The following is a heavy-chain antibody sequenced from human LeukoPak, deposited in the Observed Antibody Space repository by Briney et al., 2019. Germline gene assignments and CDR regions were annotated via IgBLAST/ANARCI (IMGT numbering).Heavy chain of an antibody. CDR2: VYQSGTT. V-gene: IGHV4-38-2*01. CDR3: ARGETIVADRREGDGFDI. CDR1: GYSISSDYY. D-gene: IGHD5-12*01. Sequence: HSETLSLTCVVSGYSISSDYYWVWIRQPPGKGLEWIGNVYQSGTTYSNPSLKSRVTMSVDTSKNQFSLKVNSVTAADTAVYYCARGETIVADRREGDGFDIWGQGALVTVSS. J-gene: IGHJ3*02.